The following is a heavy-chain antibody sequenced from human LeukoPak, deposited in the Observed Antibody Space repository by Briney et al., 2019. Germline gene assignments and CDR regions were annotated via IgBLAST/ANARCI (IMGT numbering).Heavy chain of an antibody. V-gene: IGHV3-21*01. Sequence: GGSLRLSCAASGFTFSSYSMNWVRQAPGKGLEWVSSISTSSSYISYADSVKGRFTISRDNANNSLCLQMNSLRAEDTAVYYCASAHYGSGSYVIDYWGQGALVTVSS. J-gene: IGHJ4*02. D-gene: IGHD3-10*01. CDR3: ASAHYGSGSYVIDY. CDR1: GFTFSSYS. CDR2: ISTSSSYI.